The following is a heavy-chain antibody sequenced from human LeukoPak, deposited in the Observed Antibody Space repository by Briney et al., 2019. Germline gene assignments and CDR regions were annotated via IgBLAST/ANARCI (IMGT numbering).Heavy chain of an antibody. J-gene: IGHJ4*02. CDR1: GFTFSSYS. CDR2: ISSSSSYI. Sequence: PGGSLRLSCAASGFTFSSYSMNWVRQAPGKGLEWVSSISSSSSYIYYADSVKGRFTISRDNAKNSLYLQMNSLRAEDTAVYYCARDSEPGYSSSWQRTDYFDYWGQGTLVTVSS. V-gene: IGHV3-21*01. D-gene: IGHD6-13*01. CDR3: ARDSEPGYSSSWQRTDYFDY.